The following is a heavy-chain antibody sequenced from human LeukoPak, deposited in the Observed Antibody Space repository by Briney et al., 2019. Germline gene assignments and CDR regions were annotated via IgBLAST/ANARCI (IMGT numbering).Heavy chain of an antibody. CDR1: GFTFSSYW. D-gene: IGHD3-3*01. Sequence: GGSLRLSCAASGFTFSSYWMHWVRQAPGKGLVWVSRINSDGSSTIYADSVKGRFTISRDNAKNTLYLQMNSLRAEDTAVYYCARGSKDFWSGYYSYMDVWGKGTTVAVSS. CDR3: ARGSKDFWSGYYSYMDV. J-gene: IGHJ6*03. CDR2: INSDGSST. V-gene: IGHV3-74*01.